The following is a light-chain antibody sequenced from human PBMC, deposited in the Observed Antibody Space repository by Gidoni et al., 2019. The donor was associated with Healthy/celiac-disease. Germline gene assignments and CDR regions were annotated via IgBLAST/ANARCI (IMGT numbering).Light chain of an antibody. CDR1: QSVRSSY. CDR2: GAS. V-gene: IGKV3-20*01. Sequence: SALTQSPGTLSLPPGERATLSCRASQSVRSSYLAWYQQKPGQAPRLLICGASSRATGIPDRFSGSGSGTDFTLTLSRLVPEDFAVYYCQQYGSSPGYTFGQGTKLEIK. CDR3: QQYGSSPGYT. J-gene: IGKJ2*01.